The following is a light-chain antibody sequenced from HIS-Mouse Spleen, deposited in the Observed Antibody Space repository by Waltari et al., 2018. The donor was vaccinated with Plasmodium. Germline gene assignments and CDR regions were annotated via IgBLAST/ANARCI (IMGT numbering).Light chain of an antibody. CDR3: QAWDSSTWV. Sequence: SYELTQPPSVSVSPGQTASIPCSGATLGDKYACWYQQKPGQSPVLVIYQDSKRPSGIPERFSGSNSGNTATLTISGTQAMDEADYYCQAWDSSTWVFGGGTKLTVL. CDR1: TLGDKY. V-gene: IGLV3-1*01. J-gene: IGLJ3*02. CDR2: QDS.